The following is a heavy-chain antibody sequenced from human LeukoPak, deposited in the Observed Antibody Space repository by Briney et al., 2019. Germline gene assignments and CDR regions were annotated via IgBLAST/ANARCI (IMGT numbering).Heavy chain of an antibody. V-gene: IGHV3-49*04. CDR2: IRRKAYGGTT. CDR1: GFSFGDYD. CDR3: TRQVWHDAFDI. Sequence: GGSLRLSCTASGFSFGDYDMNWVRQAPGKGLEWVGFIRRKAYGGTTEYAASVKGRSTISRDDSKSIAYLQMNSLKTEDTAVYYCTRQVWHDAFDIWGQGTLVTVSS. J-gene: IGHJ3*02. D-gene: IGHD2-21*01.